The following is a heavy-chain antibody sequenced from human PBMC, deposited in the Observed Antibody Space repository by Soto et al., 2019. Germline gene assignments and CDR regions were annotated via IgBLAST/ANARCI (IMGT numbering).Heavy chain of an antibody. CDR3: AKPPYSSSSYYYSGIDV. V-gene: IGHV3-23*01. CDR2: ISGSGGTT. D-gene: IGHD6-6*01. J-gene: IGHJ6*02. Sequence: EVQLLESGGGLVQPGGSLRLSCAASGFTFSSYAMTWVRQAPGTGLEWVSAISGSGGTTYHAASVKGRFTISRDNSKNTLDLQMNSLRAGDAAGYYCAKPPYSSSSYYYSGIDVWCQGTTVTVSS. CDR1: GFTFSSYA.